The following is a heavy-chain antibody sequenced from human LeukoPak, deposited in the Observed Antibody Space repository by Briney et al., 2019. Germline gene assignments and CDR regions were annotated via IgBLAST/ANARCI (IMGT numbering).Heavy chain of an antibody. J-gene: IGHJ4*02. Sequence: GGSLRLSCAASGFIFSNYAMSWVRQAPGKGLEWVSAISGSGVDTYYTDSVKGRFTISRDNSKNRLYVQMNSLRDDDTAVYYCAKTLGTDDFWRGVLDYWGQGTLVTASS. V-gene: IGHV3-23*01. CDR1: GFIFSNYA. CDR2: ISGSGVDT. D-gene: IGHD3-3*01. CDR3: AKTLGTDDFWRGVLDY.